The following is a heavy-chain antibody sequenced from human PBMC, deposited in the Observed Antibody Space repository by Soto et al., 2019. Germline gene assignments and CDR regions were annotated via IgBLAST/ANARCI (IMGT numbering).Heavy chain of an antibody. D-gene: IGHD6-13*01. CDR1: GGTFSSYT. J-gene: IGHJ4*02. CDR3: ARGGTSWQNHYDY. Sequence: QVQLVQSGAEVKKPGSSVKVSCKASGGTFSSYTISWVRQAPGQGLEWMGRIIPILGIANYAQKFQGRVTITADKSTSTAYMKLSSLRSEDTAVYYCARGGTSWQNHYDYWGQGTLVTVSS. CDR2: IIPILGIA. V-gene: IGHV1-69*02.